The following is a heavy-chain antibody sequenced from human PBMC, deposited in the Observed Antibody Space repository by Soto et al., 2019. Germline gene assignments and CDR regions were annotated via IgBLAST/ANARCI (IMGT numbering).Heavy chain of an antibody. CDR1: GFTFSSYA. Sequence: GGSLRLSCAASGFTFSSYAMGWVRQGPGKGLEWGAVVSIGGSTHYADSVRGRFTISRDNSKNTLSLQMNSLTAEDTAVYFCAKRRGAGGHFDYWGQGDLVTVSS. CDR3: AKRRGAGGHFDY. D-gene: IGHD2-15*01. J-gene: IGHJ4*02. CDR2: VSIGGST. V-gene: IGHV3-23*01.